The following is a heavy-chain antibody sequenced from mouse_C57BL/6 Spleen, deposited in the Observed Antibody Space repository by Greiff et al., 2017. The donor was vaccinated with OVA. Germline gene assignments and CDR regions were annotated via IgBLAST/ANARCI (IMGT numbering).Heavy chain of an antibody. D-gene: IGHD1-1*01. Sequence: QVQLKESGAELVRPGASVTLSCKASGYTFTDYEMHWVKQTPVHGLEWIGAIDPETGGTAYNQKFKGKAILTADKSSSTAYMELRSLTSEDSAVYYCTRPQIYYYGSSYLDYFDYWGQGTTLTVSS. V-gene: IGHV1-15*01. CDR1: GYTFTDYE. J-gene: IGHJ2*01. CDR2: IDPETGGT. CDR3: TRPQIYYYGSSYLDYFDY.